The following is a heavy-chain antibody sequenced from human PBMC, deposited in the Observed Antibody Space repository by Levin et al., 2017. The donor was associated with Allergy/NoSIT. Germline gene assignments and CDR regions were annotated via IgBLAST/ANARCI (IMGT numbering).Heavy chain of an antibody. J-gene: IGHJ5*02. D-gene: IGHD3/OR15-3a*01. CDR3: ARDGVYDFRSPHYWGYFDL. CDR1: GYTFTNYG. CDR2: ISGYNGNT. V-gene: IGHV1-18*01. Sequence: ASVKVSCKASGYTFTNYGVSWVRQFPGQGLEWMGWISGYNGNTNYPQTFQGRVTLTIDTSTTKVFMELRGLTSDDTAVYYCARDGVYDFRSPHYWGYFDLWGQGTLVTVSS.